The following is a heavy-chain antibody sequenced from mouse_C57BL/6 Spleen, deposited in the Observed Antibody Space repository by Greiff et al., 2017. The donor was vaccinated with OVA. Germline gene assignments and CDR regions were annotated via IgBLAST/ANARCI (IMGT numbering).Heavy chain of an antibody. D-gene: IGHD1-2*01. CDR2: IDPETGGT. CDR3: TRRRLYYFDY. Sequence: VQLQQSGAELVRPGASVTLSCKASGYTFTDYEMHWVKQTPVHGLEWIGAIDPETGGTAYNQKFKGKAILTADKSSSTAYMELRSLTSEDSAVYYCTRRRLYYFDYWGQGTTLTVSS. J-gene: IGHJ2*01. CDR1: GYTFTDYE. V-gene: IGHV1-15*01.